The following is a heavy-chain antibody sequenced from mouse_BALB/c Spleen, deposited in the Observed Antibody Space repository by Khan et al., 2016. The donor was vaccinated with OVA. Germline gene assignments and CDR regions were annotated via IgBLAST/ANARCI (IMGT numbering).Heavy chain of an antibody. CDR1: GFSLTSYG. V-gene: IGHV2-9*02. D-gene: IGHD1-3*01. CDR3: ARLEDI. CDR2: ILAGGST. Sequence: QVQLKQSGPGLVAPSQSLSITCTVSGFSLTSYGVHWVRQPPGKGLEWLVVILAGGSTNYNSALMSRLSISKDNSKSQVFLKKNRLQNDETDMNYCARLEDIGGQGTTLTVPS. J-gene: IGHJ2*01.